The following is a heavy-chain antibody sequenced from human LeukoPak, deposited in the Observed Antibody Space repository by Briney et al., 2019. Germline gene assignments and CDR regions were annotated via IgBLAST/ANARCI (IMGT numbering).Heavy chain of an antibody. V-gene: IGHV4-61*02. CDR1: GGSISSGSYY. J-gene: IGHJ4*02. CDR3: ARGGRGYQYDEYFDY. D-gene: IGHD2-2*01. CDR2: IYTSGST. Sequence: ASETLSLTCTVSGGSISSGSYYWSWIRQPAGKGLEWIVRIYTSGSTNYHPSLKSRVTISVDTSKNQFSLKLSSVTAADTAVYYCARGGRGYQYDEYFDYWGQGTLVTVSS.